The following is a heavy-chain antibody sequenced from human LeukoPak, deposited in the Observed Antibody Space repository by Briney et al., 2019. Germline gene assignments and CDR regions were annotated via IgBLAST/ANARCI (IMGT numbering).Heavy chain of an antibody. J-gene: IGHJ4*02. CDR3: ARRDDSSGYYYIDY. D-gene: IGHD3-22*01. CDR2: IYYSGYT. V-gene: IGHV4-59*12. Sequence: SETLSLTCTVSGGSISSYYWSWIRQPPGKGLEWIGYIYYSGYTNYNPSLKSRVTISVDTSKNQFSLKLSSVTAADTAVYYCARRDDSSGYYYIDYWGQGTLVTVSS. CDR1: GGSISSYY.